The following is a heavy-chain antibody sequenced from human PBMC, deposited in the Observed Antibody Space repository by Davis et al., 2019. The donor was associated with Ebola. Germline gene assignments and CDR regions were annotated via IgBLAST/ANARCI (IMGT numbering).Heavy chain of an antibody. CDR1: GYTFTGYY. Sequence: AASVKVSCKASGYTFTGYYMHWVHQAPGQGLEWMGIINPSGGSTSYAQKFQGRVTMTRDTSTSTIYMELSSLRSEDTAVYYCAREPIVVVVAATSKSYYYGMDVWGQGTTVTVSS. D-gene: IGHD2-15*01. J-gene: IGHJ6*02. CDR2: INPSGGST. V-gene: IGHV1-46*01. CDR3: AREPIVVVVAATSKSYYYGMDV.